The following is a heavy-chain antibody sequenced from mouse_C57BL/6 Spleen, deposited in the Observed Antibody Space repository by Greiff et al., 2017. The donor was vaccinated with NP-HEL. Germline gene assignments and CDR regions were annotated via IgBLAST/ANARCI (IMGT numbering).Heavy chain of an antibody. V-gene: IGHV6-3*01. CDR3: TGGPYYYGMAY. J-gene: IGHJ3*01. D-gene: IGHD1-1*01. CDR1: GFTFSNYW. Sequence: EVKLQESGGGLVQPGGSMKLSCVASGFTFSNYWMTWVRQSPEKGLEWVAKIRLRSDNYATHYAVSVKGRFTISRDDSKSSVYLQMNNLRAEDTGIYYCTGGPYYYGMAYWGQGTLVTVSA. CDR2: IRLRSDNYAT.